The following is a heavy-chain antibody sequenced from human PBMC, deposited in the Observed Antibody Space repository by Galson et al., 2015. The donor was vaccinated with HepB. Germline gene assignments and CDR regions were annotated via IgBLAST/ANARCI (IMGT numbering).Heavy chain of an antibody. V-gene: IGHV1-18*04. CDR3: ARDLGGYQLLYYYYYGMDV. Sequence: SVKVSCKASGYTFTSYGISWVRQAPGQGLEWMGWISAYNGNTNYAQKLQGRVTITTDTSTSTAYMELRNLRSDDTAVYYCARDLGGYQLLYYYYYGMDVWGQGTTVTVSS. J-gene: IGHJ6*02. D-gene: IGHD2-2*01. CDR2: ISAYNGNT. CDR1: GYTFTSYG.